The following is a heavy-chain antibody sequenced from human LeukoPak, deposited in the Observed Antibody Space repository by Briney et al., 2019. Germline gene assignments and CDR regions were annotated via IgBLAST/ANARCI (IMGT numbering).Heavy chain of an antibody. CDR2: MSGSGGST. CDR1: GFTSSSYA. V-gene: IGHV3-23*01. J-gene: IGHJ4*02. D-gene: IGHD3-10*01. CDR3: ARFGELSNPDY. Sequence: PAGPLTLSCAAYGFTSSSYAMSCVRQPPGKGLEWVSAMSGSGGSTYYAECGKGRFTISRDNSKNTLYLQMNSLRAEDTAVYYCARFGELSNPDYWGQGTLVTVSS.